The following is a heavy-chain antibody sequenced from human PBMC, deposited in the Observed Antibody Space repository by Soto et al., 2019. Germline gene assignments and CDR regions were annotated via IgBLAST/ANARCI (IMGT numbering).Heavy chain of an antibody. D-gene: IGHD5-12*01. V-gene: IGHV4-34*01. CDR2: INHSGST. J-gene: IGHJ6*02. CDR1: GGSFSGYY. Sequence: SETLSLTCAVYGGSFSGYYWTWIRQPPGTGLEWIGEINHSGSTNYNPSLKSRVTISVDTSKNQFSLKLSSVTAADTAVYYCAASCVGCRGFNYYGMDVWGQGTTVTVSS. CDR3: AASCVGCRGFNYYGMDV.